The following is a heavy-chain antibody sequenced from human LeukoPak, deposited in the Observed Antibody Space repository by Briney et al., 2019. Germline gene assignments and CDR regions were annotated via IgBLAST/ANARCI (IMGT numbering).Heavy chain of an antibody. CDR2: ISAYNGNT. CDR3: AREKRGYSYGYLDY. D-gene: IGHD5-18*01. Sequence: ASVKVSCKASGYTFTSYGISWVRQAPGQGLEWMGWISAYNGNTNYAQKLQGRVTMTTDTSTSTAYMELRSLRSGDTAVYYCAREKRGYSYGYLDYWGQGTLVTVSP. CDR1: GYTFTSYG. J-gene: IGHJ4*02. V-gene: IGHV1-18*04.